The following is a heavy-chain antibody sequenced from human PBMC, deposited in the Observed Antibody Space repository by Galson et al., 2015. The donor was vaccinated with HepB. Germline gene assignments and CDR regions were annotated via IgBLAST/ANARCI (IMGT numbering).Heavy chain of an antibody. Sequence: SLRLSCAASGFIFSNYGMHWVRQAPGKGLEWVALIWNDGSIIYYGDSVKGRFTISRDNSKSTLYLQMNSPRAEDAAIYYCARGRYAGYDVYFDYWGQGTLVTVSS. V-gene: IGHV3-33*01. CDR3: ARGRYAGYDVYFDY. D-gene: IGHD5-12*01. CDR1: GFIFSNYG. J-gene: IGHJ4*02. CDR2: IWNDGSII.